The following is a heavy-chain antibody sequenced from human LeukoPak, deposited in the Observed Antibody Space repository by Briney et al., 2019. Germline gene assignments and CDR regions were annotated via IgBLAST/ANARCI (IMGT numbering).Heavy chain of an antibody. Sequence: PGGSLRLSCAASEFTFSNYWMSWVRQAPGKGLEWVANIKEDGSEKYYVDSVKGRFSISKDNAKNSVYLQMNSLRAEDTAVYYCRFTYSGSWLYFDYWGQGTLVTVSS. CDR3: RFTYSGSWLYFDY. D-gene: IGHD6-13*01. CDR2: IKEDGSEK. CDR1: EFTFSNYW. J-gene: IGHJ4*02. V-gene: IGHV3-7*01.